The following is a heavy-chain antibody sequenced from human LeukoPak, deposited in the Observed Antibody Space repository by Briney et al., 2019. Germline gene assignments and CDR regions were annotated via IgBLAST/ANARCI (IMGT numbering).Heavy chain of an antibody. Sequence: SETLSLTCTVSGGSISSYYWSWIRQPPGKGLEWIGYIYYSGSTYYNPSLKSRVTISVDTSKNQFSLKLSSVTAADTAVYYCARDLGYGSVAFDIWGQGTMVTVSS. J-gene: IGHJ3*02. D-gene: IGHD3-10*01. CDR3: ARDLGYGSVAFDI. V-gene: IGHV4-59*01. CDR2: IYYSGST. CDR1: GGSISSYY.